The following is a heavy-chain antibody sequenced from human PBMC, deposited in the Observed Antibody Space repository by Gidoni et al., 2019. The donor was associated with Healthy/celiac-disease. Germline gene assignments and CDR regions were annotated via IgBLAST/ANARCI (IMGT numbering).Heavy chain of an antibody. CDR2: IYYSGST. CDR1: GGSISSSSYY. V-gene: IGHV4-39*07. CDR3: ARDRSLRSQMHDAFDI. J-gene: IGHJ3*02. Sequence: QLQLQESGPGLVKPSETLSLTCTVSGGSISSSSYYWGWIRQPPGKGLEWIGSIYYSGSTYYNPSLKSRVTISVDTSKNQFSLKLSSVTAADTAVYYCARDRSLRSQMHDAFDIWGQGTMVTVSS. D-gene: IGHD1-26*01.